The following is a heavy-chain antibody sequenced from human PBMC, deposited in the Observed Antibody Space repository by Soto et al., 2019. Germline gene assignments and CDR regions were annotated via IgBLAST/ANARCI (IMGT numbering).Heavy chain of an antibody. D-gene: IGHD3-16*01. CDR2: VYYSGIT. V-gene: IGHV4-31*03. CDR3: ASSGGPEGDLFDL. Sequence: PSETLSLTCTVSGASIRRRGYYWSWIRHHPGEGLEWIGFVYYSGITDYNPSLKSRVSISADTSKNEFSLRLYSVTAADTAVYYFASSGGPEGDLFDLWGPRSLVTGSS. J-gene: IGHJ5*02. CDR1: GASIRRRGYY.